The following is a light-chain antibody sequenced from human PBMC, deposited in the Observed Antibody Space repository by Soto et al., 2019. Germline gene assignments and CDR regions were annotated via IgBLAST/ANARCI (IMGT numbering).Light chain of an antibody. V-gene: IGKV1-39*01. CDR2: TAS. Sequence: DIQMTQSPSSLSASVGDRVTITCRASQSITNYLNWYQQKPGKAPKLLIYTASSLQSGVPSRFSGSGSGTDFTLTISSLQLEDFATYYCQQSYGSLRTFGQGTKVEIK. CDR3: QQSYGSLRT. CDR1: QSITNY. J-gene: IGKJ1*01.